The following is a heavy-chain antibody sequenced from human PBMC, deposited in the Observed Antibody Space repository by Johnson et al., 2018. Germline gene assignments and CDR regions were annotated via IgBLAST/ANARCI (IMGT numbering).Heavy chain of an antibody. CDR3: ATHRYGEHQYFQA. CDR2: IGIDGRST. V-gene: IGHV3-23*03. D-gene: IGHD4-17*01. J-gene: IGHJ1*01. CDR1: GITFENYG. Sequence: VQLVESGGGLVQPGGSLRLSCEASGITFENYGMSWVRQAPGKGLEWVAVIGIDGRSTYNEDSVKGRFTTSRDNSKNMLYLQRNSLRAEDTAVYDCATHRYGEHQYFQAWGQGTQVTGSS.